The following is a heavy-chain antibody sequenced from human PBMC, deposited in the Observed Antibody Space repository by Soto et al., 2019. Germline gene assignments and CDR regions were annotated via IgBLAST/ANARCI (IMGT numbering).Heavy chain of an antibody. CDR3: ARAHQYCSSTSCYGAFDY. CDR1: GGTFSSYA. V-gene: IGHV1-69*13. Sequence: GASVKVSCKASGGTFSSYAISWVRQAPGQGLEWMGGIIPIFGTANYAQKFQGRVTVTADESTSTAYMELSSLRSEDTAVYYCARAHQYCSSTSCYGAFDYWGQGTLVTVSS. J-gene: IGHJ4*02. CDR2: IIPIFGTA. D-gene: IGHD2-2*01.